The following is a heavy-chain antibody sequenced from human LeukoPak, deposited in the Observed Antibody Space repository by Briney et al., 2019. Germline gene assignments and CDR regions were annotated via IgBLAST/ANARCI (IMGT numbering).Heavy chain of an antibody. CDR2: IYCSGST. CDR1: GGSISSYY. Sequence: PSETLSLTCTVSGGSISSYYWSWIRQPPGKGLEWIGYIYCSGSTNYNPSLKSRVTISVDTSKNQFSLKLSSVTAADTAVYYCARFPLVVPAATGWHINYYYGMDVWGQGTTVTVSS. CDR3: ARFPLVVPAATGWHINYYYGMDV. J-gene: IGHJ6*02. D-gene: IGHD2-2*01. V-gene: IGHV4-59*01.